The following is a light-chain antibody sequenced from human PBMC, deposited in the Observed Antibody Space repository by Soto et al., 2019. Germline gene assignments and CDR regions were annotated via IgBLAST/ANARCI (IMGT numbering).Light chain of an antibody. Sequence: QSALTQPASVSGSPGQSITISCTGTGSDIGDYNYASWYQQYPGKAPQLMIYDVSNRPSGVSNRFSGSKSGNTASLTISGLQAEDEADYYCSSYTTSSTYVFGPGTKLTVL. V-gene: IGLV2-14*01. CDR3: SSYTTSSTYV. CDR2: DVS. CDR1: GSDIGDYNY. J-gene: IGLJ1*01.